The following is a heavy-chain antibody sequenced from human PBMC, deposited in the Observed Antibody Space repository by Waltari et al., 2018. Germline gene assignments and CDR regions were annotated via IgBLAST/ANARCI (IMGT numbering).Heavy chain of an antibody. J-gene: IGHJ1*01. CDR2: ISSSSSYI. CDR3: ARAWQQLDHFQH. V-gene: IGHV3-21*01. CDR1: GFTFSSYS. Sequence: EVQLVESGGGLVKPGGSLRLSCAASGFTFSSYSMNWVRQAPGKGLEWVSSISSSSSYIYYADSVKGRFTISRDNAKNSLYLQMNSLRAEDTAVYYCARAWQQLDHFQHWGQGTLVTVSS. D-gene: IGHD6-13*01.